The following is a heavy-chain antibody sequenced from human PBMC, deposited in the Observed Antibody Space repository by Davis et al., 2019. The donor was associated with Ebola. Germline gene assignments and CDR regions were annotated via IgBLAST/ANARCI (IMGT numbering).Heavy chain of an antibody. D-gene: IGHD1-26*01. CDR1: GFTFSSYE. Sequence: GESLKISCAASGFTFSSYEMNWVRQAPGKGLEWISYIYSRGTTVYYADSVKGRFTISRDNAKNSLFLQMSSLRPEDTAVYYCARGLSGTYGFDYWGQGTLVTVSS. CDR2: IYSRGTTV. CDR3: ARGLSGTYGFDY. V-gene: IGHV3-48*03. J-gene: IGHJ4*02.